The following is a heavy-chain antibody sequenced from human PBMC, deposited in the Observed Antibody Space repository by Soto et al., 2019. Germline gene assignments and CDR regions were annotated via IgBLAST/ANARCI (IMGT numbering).Heavy chain of an antibody. J-gene: IGHJ4*02. CDR2: IYYSGNT. D-gene: IGHD6-19*01. CDR1: GGSIGIYY. Sequence: QVQLQESGPGLVKPSETLSLTCTVSGGSIGIYYWSWNRQPTGKGLEWMGNIYYSGNTNYNPSLQSRVTMARDTSKRQFSLSLNSVSAADTAVYYCARSEYSSGFVGYWGQGTLVTVSS. V-gene: IGHV4-59*01. CDR3: ARSEYSSGFVGY.